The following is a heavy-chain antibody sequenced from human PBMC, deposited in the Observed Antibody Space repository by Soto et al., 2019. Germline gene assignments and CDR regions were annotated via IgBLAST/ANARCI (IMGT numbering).Heavy chain of an antibody. CDR2: IYYSGST. CDR1: GGSISSSSYY. Sequence: SETLSLTCTVSGGSISSSSYYWGWIRQPPGKGLEWIGSIYYSGSTYYNPSLKSQVTISVDTSKNQFSLKLSSVTAADTAVYYCARHAIDYYDSSGYYYWFDPWGQGTLVTVSS. J-gene: IGHJ5*02. V-gene: IGHV4-39*01. CDR3: ARHAIDYYDSSGYYYWFDP. D-gene: IGHD3-22*01.